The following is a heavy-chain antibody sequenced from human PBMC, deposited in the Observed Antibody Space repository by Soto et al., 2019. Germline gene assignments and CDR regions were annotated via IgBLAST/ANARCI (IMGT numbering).Heavy chain of an antibody. CDR2: IDWDDDK. D-gene: IGHD1-26*01. CDR1: GFSLSTSGMC. V-gene: IGHV2-70*11. J-gene: IGHJ6*02. CDR3: ARIPVVGATTYHYYYGMDV. Sequence: SGPTLVNPTQTLTLTCTFSGFSLSTSGMCVSWIRQPPGKALEWLARIDWDDDKYYSTSLKTRLTISKDTSKNQVVLTMTNMDPVDTATYYCARIPVVGATTYHYYYGMDVWGQGTTVTVSS.